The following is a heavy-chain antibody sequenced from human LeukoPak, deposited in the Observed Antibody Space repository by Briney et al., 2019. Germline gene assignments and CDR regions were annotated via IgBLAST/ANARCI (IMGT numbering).Heavy chain of an antibody. CDR3: ARVVGATLDVWFDP. V-gene: IGHV4-59*01. D-gene: IGHD1-26*01. J-gene: IGHJ5*02. CDR1: GGSISSYY. Sequence: PSETLSLTCTVSGGSISSYYWSWIRQPPGKGLEWIGYIYYSGSTNYNPSRKSRVTISVDTSKNQFSLKLSSVTAADTAVYYCARVVGATLDVWFDPWGQGTLVTVSS. CDR2: IYYSGST.